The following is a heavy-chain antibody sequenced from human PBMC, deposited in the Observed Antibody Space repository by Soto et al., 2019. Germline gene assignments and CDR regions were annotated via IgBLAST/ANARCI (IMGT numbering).Heavy chain of an antibody. V-gene: IGHV1-58*01. D-gene: IGHD3-10*01. CDR2: IVVGSGNT. CDR3: AAGGSGSYYNPYFDY. CDR1: GFTFTSSA. J-gene: IGHJ4*02. Sequence: QMQLVQSGPEVKKPGTSVKVSCKASGFTFTSSALQWVRQARGQRLEWIGWIVVGSGNTNYAQKFHERVTITRDMSTSTAYMELSSLRSEDTAVYYCAAGGSGSYYNPYFDYWGQGTLVTVSS.